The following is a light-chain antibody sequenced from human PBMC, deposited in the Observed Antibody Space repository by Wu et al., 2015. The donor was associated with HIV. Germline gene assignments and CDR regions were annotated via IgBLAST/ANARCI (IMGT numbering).Light chain of an antibody. CDR1: QSISSW. V-gene: IGKV1-5*03. Sequence: DIQMTQSPSTLSASVGDRVTITCRASQSISSWLAWYQQKPGKAPKLLIYKASSLESGVPSRFSGSGSGTEFTLTISSLQPDDFATYYCQQYNSYSPRTSGQGTKGGNQ. CDR3: QQYNSYSPRT. CDR2: KAS. J-gene: IGKJ1*01.